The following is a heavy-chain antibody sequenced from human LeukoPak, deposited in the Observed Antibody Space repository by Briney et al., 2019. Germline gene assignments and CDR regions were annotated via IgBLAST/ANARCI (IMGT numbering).Heavy chain of an antibody. J-gene: IGHJ4*02. CDR1: GASIRNTSIFY. D-gene: IGHD6-19*01. Sequence: SETLSLTGSVSGASIRNTSIFYWGRIRQLPGKGLEWIGSIYYIGHTYYNPSLNRRVTISVDTSRNLFSLRMTSVPATDTAIYYCAASTVVAGPFDSWGQGALVTVSS. CDR2: IYYIGHT. V-gene: IGHV4-39*02. CDR3: AASTVVAGPFDS.